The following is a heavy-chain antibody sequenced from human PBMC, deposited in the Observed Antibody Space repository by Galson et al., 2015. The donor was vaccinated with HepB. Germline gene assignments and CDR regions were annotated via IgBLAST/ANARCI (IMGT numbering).Heavy chain of an antibody. CDR2: ISSSSIFT. CDR1: GFTFSDYY. CDR3: ARTLRHYDILTGHFSQYYFDY. Sequence: SLRLSCAASGFTFSDYYMSWIRQTPGKGLEWVSYISSSSIFTNYEDSVKGRFTISRDNVKNSLYLQMNSLRAEDTAVYYCARTLRHYDILTGHFSQYYFDYWGQGALVTVSS. D-gene: IGHD3-9*01. V-gene: IGHV3-11*03. J-gene: IGHJ4*02.